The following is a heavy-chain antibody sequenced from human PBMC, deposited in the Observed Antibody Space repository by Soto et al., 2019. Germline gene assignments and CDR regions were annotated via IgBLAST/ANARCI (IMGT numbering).Heavy chain of an antibody. Sequence: PGESLKISCKTSGYSFTSHWIGWVRQTPGNGLELMGIIYPGDSDTRYSPSFQGQVTISADKSINTAYLQWSCLKASDTAIYYCARNDYNGNSVDYWGQGTQVTVSS. CDR2: IYPGDSDT. D-gene: IGHD4-4*01. CDR1: GYSFTSHW. CDR3: ARNDYNGNSVDY. V-gene: IGHV5-51*01. J-gene: IGHJ4*02.